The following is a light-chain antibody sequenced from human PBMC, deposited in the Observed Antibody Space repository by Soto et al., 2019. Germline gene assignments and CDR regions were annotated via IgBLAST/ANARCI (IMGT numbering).Light chain of an antibody. CDR1: QTIGSPS. J-gene: IGKJ5*01. V-gene: IGKV3-20*01. CDR3: QQYGSSPFT. CDR2: GAS. Sequence: EIVLTQAPGTLSLSLGERATLSCRTSQTIGSPSLAWYQQKPGQAPRLLIHGASTRASGIPDRFSGSESGTGFTLTISRLEPEEFVVYYCQQYGSSPFTFALETRLDIK.